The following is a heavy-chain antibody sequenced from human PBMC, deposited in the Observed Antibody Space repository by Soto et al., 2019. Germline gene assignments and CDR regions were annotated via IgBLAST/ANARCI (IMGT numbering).Heavy chain of an antibody. J-gene: IGHJ4*02. V-gene: IGHV1-69*13. CDR1: GGTFSSYV. Sequence: SVKVSCKASGGTFSSYVISWVRQAPGQGLEWMGGIIPIFGTANYAQKFQGRVTITADESTSTAYMELSSLRSEDTAVYYCAITILLATTAFDYFGQGTLVTFSS. D-gene: IGHD5-12*01. CDR2: IIPIFGTA. CDR3: AITILLATTAFDY.